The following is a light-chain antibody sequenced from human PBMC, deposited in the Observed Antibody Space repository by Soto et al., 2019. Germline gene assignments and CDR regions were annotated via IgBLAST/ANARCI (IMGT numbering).Light chain of an antibody. CDR1: SSNIGTNT. V-gene: IGLV1-44*01. J-gene: IGLJ2*01. Sequence: QSVLTQPPSASGTPGQRGTISCSGSSSNIGTNTVNWYQQLPGTAPKLLIYRNTQRPSGVPDRFSGSKSGTSASLAISGLRSEDEAYYYCAAWDDSLDGPVFGGGTKLTVL. CDR2: RNT. CDR3: AAWDDSLDGPV.